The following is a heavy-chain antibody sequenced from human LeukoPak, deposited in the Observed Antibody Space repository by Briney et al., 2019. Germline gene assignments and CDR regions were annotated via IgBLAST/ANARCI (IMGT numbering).Heavy chain of an antibody. D-gene: IGHD1-14*01. V-gene: IGHV3-23*01. CDR1: GFTFSSYA. Sequence: PGGSLRLSCAASGFTFSSYAMSWVRQAPGKGLEWVSTISNSGGTTYYADSVKGRFTISRDDSENTLYLQMNSLRAEDTAVYCCAKATGYLLWGQGTLVTVSS. J-gene: IGHJ4*02. CDR3: AKATGYLL. CDR2: ISNSGGTT.